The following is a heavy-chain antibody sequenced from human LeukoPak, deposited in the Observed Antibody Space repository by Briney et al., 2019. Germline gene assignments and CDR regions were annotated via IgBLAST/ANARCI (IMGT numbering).Heavy chain of an antibody. CDR3: AREITMIRGVRTQQNWFDP. Sequence: SSETLSLTCTVSGGSISSYYWSWIRQPPGKGLEWIGYIYYSGSTNYNPSLKSRVTISVDTSKNQFSLKLGSVTAADTAVYYCAREITMIRGVRTQQNWFDPWGQGTLVTVSS. J-gene: IGHJ5*02. CDR2: IYYSGST. D-gene: IGHD3-10*01. V-gene: IGHV4-59*01. CDR1: GGSISSYY.